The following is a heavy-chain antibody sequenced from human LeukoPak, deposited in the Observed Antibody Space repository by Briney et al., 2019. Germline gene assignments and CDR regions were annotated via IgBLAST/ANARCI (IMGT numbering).Heavy chain of an antibody. V-gene: IGHV1-8*01. CDR3: ARGVGYSYGLYGMDV. D-gene: IGHD5-18*01. Sequence: ASVKASCKASGYTFTSYDINWVRQATGQGLEWMGWMNPNSGNTGYAQKFQGRVTITADESTSTAYMELSSLRSEDTAVYYCARGVGYSYGLYGMDVWGQGTTVTVSS. CDR1: GYTFTSYD. J-gene: IGHJ6*02. CDR2: MNPNSGNT.